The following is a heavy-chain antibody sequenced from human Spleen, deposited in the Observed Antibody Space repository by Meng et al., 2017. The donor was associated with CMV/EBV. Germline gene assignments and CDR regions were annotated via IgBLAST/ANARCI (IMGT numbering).Heavy chain of an antibody. J-gene: IGHJ6*02. CDR3: GTTQLPAHTGSYRYYFYYAMDV. CDR2: INTKSGGT. V-gene: IGHV1-2*02. CDR1: GYTFTVYY. D-gene: IGHD1-26*01. Sequence: ASVKVSCKASGYTFTVYYMHWVRQAPGQGLEWMGWINTKSGGTNYAQKFQGRVTMTRDTSITTAYMELSRLRSDDTAVYYCGTTQLPAHTGSYRYYFYYAMDVWGQGTTVTVSS.